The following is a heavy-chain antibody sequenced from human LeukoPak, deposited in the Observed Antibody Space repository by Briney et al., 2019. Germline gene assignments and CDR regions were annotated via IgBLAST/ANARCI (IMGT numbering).Heavy chain of an antibody. CDR1: GYTFTSYG. V-gene: IGHV1-18*01. Sequence: ASVKVSCKASGYTFTSYGISWVRQAPGQGLEWMGWISAYNGNANYAQKLQGRVTMTTDTSTSTAYMELRSLRSDDTAVYYCARHDYGDYAVAFWFDPWAREPWSPSPQ. CDR2: ISAYNGNA. CDR3: ARHDYGDYAVAFWFDP. J-gene: IGHJ5*02. D-gene: IGHD4-17*01.